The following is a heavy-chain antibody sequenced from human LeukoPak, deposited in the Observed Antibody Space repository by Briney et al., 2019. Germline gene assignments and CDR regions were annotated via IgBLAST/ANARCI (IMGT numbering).Heavy chain of an antibody. CDR3: ARVGNYYDSSGFDY. V-gene: IGHV3-21*01. CDR1: EFTFSSYS. D-gene: IGHD3-22*01. J-gene: IGHJ4*02. CDR2: ISSSSSYI. Sequence: PGGSLRLSCAASEFTFSSYSMNLVRQAPGKGLEWVSSISSSSSYIYYADSVKGRFTISRDNAKNSLYLQMNSLRAEDTAVYYCARVGNYYDSSGFDYWGQGTLVTVSS.